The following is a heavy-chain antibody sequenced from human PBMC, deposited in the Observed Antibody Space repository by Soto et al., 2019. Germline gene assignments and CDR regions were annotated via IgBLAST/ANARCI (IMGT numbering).Heavy chain of an antibody. D-gene: IGHD5-12*01. J-gene: IGHJ6*02. V-gene: IGHV3-74*01. Sequence: PGGSLRLSCAASGFTLSSYWMHWVRQAPGKGLVWVSRINSDGSSTSYADSVKGRFTISRDSAKNTLYLQMNSLRAEDTAVYYCARDRGWLQLGYYGMDVWGQGTTVTVSS. CDR2: INSDGSST. CDR3: ARDRGWLQLGYYGMDV. CDR1: GFTLSSYW.